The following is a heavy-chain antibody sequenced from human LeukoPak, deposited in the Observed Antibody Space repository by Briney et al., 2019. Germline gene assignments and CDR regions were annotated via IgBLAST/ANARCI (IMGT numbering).Heavy chain of an antibody. Sequence: ASVKVSCKASGYTFTSYGISWVRQAPGQGPEWMGWISAYNGNTNYAQKLQGRVTMTTDTSTSTAYVELRSLRSDDTAVYYCARGPLFGWELRPFDPWGQGTLVTVSS. J-gene: IGHJ5*02. D-gene: IGHD1-26*01. V-gene: IGHV1-18*01. CDR1: GYTFTSYG. CDR3: ARGPLFGWELRPFDP. CDR2: ISAYNGNT.